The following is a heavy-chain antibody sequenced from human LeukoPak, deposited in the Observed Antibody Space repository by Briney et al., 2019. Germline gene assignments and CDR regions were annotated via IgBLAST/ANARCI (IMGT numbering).Heavy chain of an antibody. CDR2: ISSSSSYI. V-gene: IGHV3-21*04. D-gene: IGHD1-26*01. J-gene: IGHJ4*02. CDR1: GFTFSSYS. Sequence: GGSLRLSCAASGFTFSSYSMNWVRQAPGKGLEWVSSISSSSSYIYYADSVKGRFTISRDNSKNTLYLQMNSLRAEDTAIYYCAKEYTGTFSPFPSYFDNWGQGTLVTISS. CDR3: AKEYTGTFSPFPSYFDN.